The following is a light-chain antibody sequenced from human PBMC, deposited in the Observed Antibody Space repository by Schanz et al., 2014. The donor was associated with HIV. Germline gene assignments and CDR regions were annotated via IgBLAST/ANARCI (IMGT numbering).Light chain of an antibody. Sequence: EIVMTQSPATLSVSPGERATLSCRASQSVSSNLAWYQQKAGQPPRLLIYGASSRATGIPDRFSGSGSGTDFTLTISRLEPEDFAVYYCQQYGSSPEAFGGGTKVEIK. J-gene: IGKJ4*01. V-gene: IGKV3-20*01. CDR3: QQYGSSPEA. CDR2: GAS. CDR1: QSVSSN.